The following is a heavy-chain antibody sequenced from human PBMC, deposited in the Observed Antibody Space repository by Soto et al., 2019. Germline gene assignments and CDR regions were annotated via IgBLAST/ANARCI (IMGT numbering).Heavy chain of an antibody. D-gene: IGHD3-22*01. J-gene: IGHJ6*02. CDR2: INAGNGNT. V-gene: IGHV1-3*01. CDR3: ADSSGGYGMDV. Sequence: ASLKVSCKASGYTFTSYAMHWVRQAPGQRLEWMGWINAGNGNTKYSQKFQGRVTITRDTSASTAYMELSSLRSEDTAVYYCADSSGGYGMDVWGQGTTVTVSS. CDR1: GYTFTSYA.